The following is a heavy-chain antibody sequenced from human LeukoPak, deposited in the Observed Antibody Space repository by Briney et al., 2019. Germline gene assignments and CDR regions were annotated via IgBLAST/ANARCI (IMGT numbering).Heavy chain of an antibody. V-gene: IGHV3-23*01. D-gene: IGHD4-17*01. CDR1: GFTFSSYA. CDR3: AILDFGDYDRLVY. CDR2: ISGSGGRT. J-gene: IGHJ4*02. Sequence: GGSLRLSCAASGFTFSSYAMNWVRQSPGKGLEWVSSISGSGGRTYYADSVKGRFTISRDNSKNTLYLQMNSLRAEDTALYYCAILDFGDYDRLVYWRQGTPVTVSS.